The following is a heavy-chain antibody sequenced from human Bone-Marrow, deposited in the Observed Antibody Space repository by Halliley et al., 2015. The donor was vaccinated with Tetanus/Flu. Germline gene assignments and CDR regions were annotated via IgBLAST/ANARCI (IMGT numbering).Heavy chain of an antibody. J-gene: IGHJ4*02. CDR2: IWFDGSKK. CDR3: AGDGQLGYFDY. D-gene: IGHD6-13*01. CDR1: GFTFSNYG. V-gene: IGHV3-33*01. Sequence: SLRLSCAASGFTFSNYGMHWVRQAPGKGLEWVAVIWFDGSKKYYVDSVKGRFTISRDNSKNTLYLQMNSLRAEDTAVYYCAGDGQLGYFDYWGQGTLVTVSS.